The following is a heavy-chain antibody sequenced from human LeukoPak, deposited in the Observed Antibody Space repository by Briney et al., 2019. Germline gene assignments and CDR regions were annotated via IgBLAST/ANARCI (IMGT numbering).Heavy chain of an antibody. D-gene: IGHD6-13*01. CDR2: INHSGST. CDR3: ADTAAAAGWFDP. Sequence: SETLSLTCTVSGGSISSGDYYWSWIRQPPGKGLEWIGEINHSGSTNYNPSLKSRVTISVDTSKNQFSLKLSSVTAADTAVYYCADTAAAAGWFDPWGQGTLVTVSS. V-gene: IGHV4-39*07. CDR1: GGSISSGDYY. J-gene: IGHJ5*02.